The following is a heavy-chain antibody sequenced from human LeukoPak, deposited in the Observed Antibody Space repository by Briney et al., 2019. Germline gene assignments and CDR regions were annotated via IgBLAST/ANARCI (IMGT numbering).Heavy chain of an antibody. CDR3: ARLLVVTHTWFDP. D-gene: IGHD4-23*01. J-gene: IGHJ5*02. V-gene: IGHV4-31*03. Sequence: SQTLSLTCTVSGGSISSGGYYWSWIRQHPGKGLEWIGYIYYSGSTYYNPSLKSRVTISVDTSKNQFSLKLSSVTAADTAVYYCARLLVVTHTWFDPWGQGTLVTVSS. CDR1: GGSISSGGYY. CDR2: IYYSGST.